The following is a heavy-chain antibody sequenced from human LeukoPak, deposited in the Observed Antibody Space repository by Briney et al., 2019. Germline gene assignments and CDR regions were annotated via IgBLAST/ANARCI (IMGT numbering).Heavy chain of an antibody. Sequence: SETLSLTCTVSNGPTNTYQWTWIRQPPGRGLEWIGNIHYSGSANYNPSLKRRVTMSLDTSKNQFSLKLSSVTAADTAVYYCAKSLYGSGSYYNWLDPWGQGTLVTVSS. V-gene: IGHV4-59*12. CDR2: IHYSGSA. J-gene: IGHJ5*02. CDR3: AKSLYGSGSYYNWLDP. D-gene: IGHD3-10*01. CDR1: NGPTNTYQ.